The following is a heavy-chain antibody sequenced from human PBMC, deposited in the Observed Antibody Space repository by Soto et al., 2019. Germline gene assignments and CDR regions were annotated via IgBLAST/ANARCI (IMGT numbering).Heavy chain of an antibody. CDR1: GFTLSSYA. CDR3: AKDGGYSGSPLGFDY. Sequence: GGSLRLSCAAPGFTLSSYAMSWVRQAPGKGLEWVSGISGSGGDTYYADSVKGRFTISRDNSKNTLYLQMNSLRAEDAGVYYCAKDGGYSGSPLGFDYWGQGTLVTVSS. CDR2: ISGSGGDT. J-gene: IGHJ4*02. V-gene: IGHV3-23*01. D-gene: IGHD1-26*01.